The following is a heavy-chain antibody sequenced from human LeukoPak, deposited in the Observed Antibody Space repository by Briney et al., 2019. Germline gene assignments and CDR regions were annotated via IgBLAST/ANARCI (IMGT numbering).Heavy chain of an antibody. V-gene: IGHV3-23*01. J-gene: IGHJ4*02. CDR3: AKVGSGGSPADYFDY. D-gene: IGHD3-10*01. CDR2: VSGSGGST. CDR1: GFTSSSYA. Sequence: GGSLRLSCAASGFTSSSYAMSWVRQAPGKGLEWVSGVSGSGGSTYYADSVKGRFTISRDNSKNTLYLQMNSLRAEDTAVYYCAKVGSGGSPADYFDYWGQGNLVTVSS.